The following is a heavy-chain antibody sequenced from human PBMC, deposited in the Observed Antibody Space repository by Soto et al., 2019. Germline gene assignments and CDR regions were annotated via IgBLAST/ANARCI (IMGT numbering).Heavy chain of an antibody. V-gene: IGHV3-48*02. CDR1: GFTFSTYS. CDR2: ISSPSSSI. CDR3: ERDLTFPATRRGMDV. Sequence: GGSLRLSCAASGFTFSTYSMNWVRQAPGKGLEWVSYISSPSSSIYYADSLKGRFIISRDNAKNSLYLQMNSLRDEDTAVYYCERDLTFPATRRGMDVWGQGTTVTVSS. J-gene: IGHJ6*02.